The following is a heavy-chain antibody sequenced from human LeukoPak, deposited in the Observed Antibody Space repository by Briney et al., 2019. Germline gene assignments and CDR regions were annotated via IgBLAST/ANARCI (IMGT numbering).Heavy chain of an antibody. CDR1: GGSISSSSYY. Sequence: SETLSLTCTVSGGSISSSSYYWGWIRQPPGKGLEWIGSIYYSGSTYYNPSLKSRVTISVGTSKNQFSLKLSSVTAADTAVYYCARDGELVTMVENYWGQGTLVTVSS. CDR2: IYYSGST. V-gene: IGHV4-39*02. D-gene: IGHD3-10*01. CDR3: ARDGELVTMVENY. J-gene: IGHJ4*02.